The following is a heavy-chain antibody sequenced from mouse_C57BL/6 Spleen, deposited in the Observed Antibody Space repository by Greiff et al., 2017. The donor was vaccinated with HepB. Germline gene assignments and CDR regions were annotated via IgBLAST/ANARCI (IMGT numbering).Heavy chain of an antibody. V-gene: IGHV1-64*01. CDR1: GYTFTSYW. CDR2: IHPNSGST. Sequence: QVQLQQPGAELVKPGASVKLSCKASGYTFTSYWMHWVKQRPGQGLEWIGMIHPNSGSTNYNEKFKSKATLTVDKSSSTAYMQLSSLTSEDSAVYYCARRYDYWYFDVWGTGTTVTVSS. J-gene: IGHJ1*03. D-gene: IGHD2-3*01. CDR3: ARRYDYWYFDV.